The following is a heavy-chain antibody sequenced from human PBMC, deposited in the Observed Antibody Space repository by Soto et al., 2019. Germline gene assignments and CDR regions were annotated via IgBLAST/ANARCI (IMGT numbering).Heavy chain of an antibody. J-gene: IGHJ3*01. V-gene: IGHV1-18*04. D-gene: IGHD3-16*01. CDR1: GYTFTNYG. CDR2: ISPYSGHT. CDR3: ARDWGGRIDALDF. Sequence: QGHMVQSGGEVKKPGASVKVSCKASGYTFTNYGISWVRQAPGQGLEWVGWISPYSGHTNYARRLRDTVLMTMDTDPTTVYLELWSLRSDDAADYYCARDWGGRIDALDFWGQGTMVTVSS.